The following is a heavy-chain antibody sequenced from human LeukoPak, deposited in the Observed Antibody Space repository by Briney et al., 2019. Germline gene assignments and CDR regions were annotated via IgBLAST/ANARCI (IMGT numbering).Heavy chain of an antibody. CDR1: GFTFSSYS. CDR2: ISSSSSTI. CDR3: ARDRSWYFDY. V-gene: IGHV3-48*01. J-gene: IGHJ4*02. D-gene: IGHD1-26*01. Sequence: GGSLRLSCAASGFTFSSYSMNWVRQAPGKGLEWVSYISSSSSTIYYADSVEGRFTISRDNAKNSLYLQMNSPRAEDTAVYYCARDRSWYFDYWGQGTLVTVSS.